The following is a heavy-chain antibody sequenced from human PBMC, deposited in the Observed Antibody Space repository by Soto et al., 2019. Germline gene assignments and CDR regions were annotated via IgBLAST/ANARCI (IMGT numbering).Heavy chain of an antibody. Sequence: EVQLLESGGGLVQPGGSLRLSCAASGFTFSSYAMSWVRQAPGKGLEWVSAISGSGGSTYYADSVKGRFTISRDNSKNTLYLQMNRLRAEDTAVYYCAKDLILLYSSSDFDYWGQGTLVTVSS. J-gene: IGHJ4*02. D-gene: IGHD6-6*01. CDR1: GFTFSSYA. V-gene: IGHV3-23*01. CDR2: ISGSGGST. CDR3: AKDLILLYSSSDFDY.